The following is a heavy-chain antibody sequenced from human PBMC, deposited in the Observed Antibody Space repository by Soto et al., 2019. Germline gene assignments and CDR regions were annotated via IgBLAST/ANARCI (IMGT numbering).Heavy chain of an antibody. CDR2: INHGGST. Sequence: SETLSLTCAVYGGSFSGYYWSWIRQPPGKGLEWIGEINHGGSTNYNPSLKSRVTISVDTSKNQFSLKLSSVTAADTAVYYCARSLRIAAAGTGSWFDPWGQGTLVTVSS. CDR3: ARSLRIAAAGTGSWFDP. V-gene: IGHV4-34*01. J-gene: IGHJ5*02. CDR1: GGSFSGYY. D-gene: IGHD6-13*01.